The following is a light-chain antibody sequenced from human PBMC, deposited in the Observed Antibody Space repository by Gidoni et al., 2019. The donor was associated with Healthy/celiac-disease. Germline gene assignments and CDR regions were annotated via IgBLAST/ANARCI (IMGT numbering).Light chain of an antibody. CDR2: GAS. CDR1: QSVSSSY. V-gene: IGKV3-20*01. Sequence: EIVLTQSPGTLSLSPGERATLSCRASQSVSSSYLAWYQQKPGQAPRLLIYGASSRATGIPDRFSGNGSGTDFTLTISRLEPEDFAVYYCQQYGSSPRTFXQXTKLEIK. J-gene: IGKJ2*01. CDR3: QQYGSSPRT.